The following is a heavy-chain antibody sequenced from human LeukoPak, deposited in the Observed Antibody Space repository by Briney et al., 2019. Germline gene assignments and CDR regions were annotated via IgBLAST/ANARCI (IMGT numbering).Heavy chain of an antibody. CDR1: GFTFSDYY. J-gene: IGHJ4*02. CDR3: ARDHSREYYYDSSGYYGILDY. Sequence: GGSLRLSCAASGFTFSDYYMSWIRQAPGKGLEWVSYISSSGSTIYYADSVKGRFTSSRYNAKNSLYLQMNSLRAEDTAVYYCARDHSREYYYDSSGYYGILDYWGQGTLVTVSS. CDR2: ISSSGSTI. D-gene: IGHD3-22*01. V-gene: IGHV3-11*04.